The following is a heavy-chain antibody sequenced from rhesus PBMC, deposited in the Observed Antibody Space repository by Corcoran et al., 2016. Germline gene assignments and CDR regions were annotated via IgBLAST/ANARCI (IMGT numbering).Heavy chain of an antibody. CDR1: GYSISSGYG. Sequence: QLQLQESGPGLVKPSETLSLTCAVSGYSISSGYGWSWIRQPPGKGLEWIGYISYCGSTSSNPSLKSRVTISRDTSKNQFSLKLSSVTAADTAVYYCARDGLYGRIDYWGQGVLVTVSS. V-gene: IGHV4-122*02. CDR2: ISYCGST. D-gene: IGHD3-3*01. J-gene: IGHJ4*01. CDR3: ARDGLYGRIDY.